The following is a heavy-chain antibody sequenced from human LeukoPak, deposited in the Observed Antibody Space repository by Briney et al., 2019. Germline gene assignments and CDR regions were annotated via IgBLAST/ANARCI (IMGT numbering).Heavy chain of an antibody. CDR3: AALWRYYYYYYGMDV. D-gene: IGHD3-16*01. CDR1: GFTFSSYA. CDR2: ISGTGGST. Sequence: GGSLRLSCVVSGFTFSSYAMSWVRQVPGKGLEWVSSISGTGGSTYYVDSVKGRFTISRDNAKNSLYLQMNSLRAEDTAVYYCAALWRYYYYYYGMDVWGQGTTVTVSS. J-gene: IGHJ6*02. V-gene: IGHV3-23*01.